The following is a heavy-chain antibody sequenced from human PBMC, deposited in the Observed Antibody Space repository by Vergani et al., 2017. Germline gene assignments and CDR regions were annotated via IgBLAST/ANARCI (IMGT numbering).Heavy chain of an antibody. CDR1: GGTFSSYA. CDR3: ARDRGITMIIGQDAFDI. V-gene: IGHV1-69*01. J-gene: IGHJ3*02. D-gene: IGHD3-22*01. Sequence: QVQLVQSGAEVKKPGSSVKVSCKASGGTFSSYAISWVRQAPGQGLEWMGGIIPIFGTANYAQKFQGRVTITADESTSTAYMELSSLISEDTAVYYCARDRGITMIIGQDAFDIWGQGTMVTVSS. CDR2: IIPIFGTA.